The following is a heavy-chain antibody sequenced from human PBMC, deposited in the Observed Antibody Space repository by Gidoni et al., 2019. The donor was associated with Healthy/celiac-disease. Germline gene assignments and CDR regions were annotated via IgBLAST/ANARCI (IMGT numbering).Heavy chain of an antibody. CDR2: IGTAGDT. J-gene: IGHJ4*02. CDR3: ARGARYCSGGSCYFHLDY. V-gene: IGHV3-13*01. D-gene: IGHD2-15*01. Sequence: EVQLVESGGGLVQPGGSLRLSCAASGFTFSSYDMHWVRQATGKGLEWVSAIGTAGDTYYPGSVKGRFTISRENAKNSLYLQMNSLRAGDTAVYYCARGARYCSGGSCYFHLDYWGQGTLVTVSS. CDR1: GFTFSSYD.